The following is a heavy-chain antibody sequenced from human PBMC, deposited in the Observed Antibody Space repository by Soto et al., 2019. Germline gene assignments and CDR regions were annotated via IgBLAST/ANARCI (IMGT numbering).Heavy chain of an antibody. D-gene: IGHD3-16*02. J-gene: IGHJ5*02. CDR1: GFTFSSYS. CDR3: ARGEGDYVWGSYRTYNWFDP. CDR2: ISSSSSTI. V-gene: IGHV3-48*01. Sequence: EVQLVESGGGLVQPGGSLRLSCAASGFTFSSYSMNWVRQAPGKGLEWVSYISSSSSTIYYADSVKGRFTISRDNAKNSLYLQMNSVRVEDTAVYYCARGEGDYVWGSYRTYNWFDPWGQGTLVTVSS.